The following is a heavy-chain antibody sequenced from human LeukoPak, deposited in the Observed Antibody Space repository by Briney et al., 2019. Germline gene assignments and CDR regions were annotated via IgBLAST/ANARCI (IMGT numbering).Heavy chain of an antibody. V-gene: IGHV3-7*05. J-gene: IGHJ4*02. CDR1: GFTFSSYW. Sequence: GGSLRLSCVASGFTFSSYWMSWVRQAPGKGLEWVANIKQGGSEKYYVDSVKGRFTISRDNAKNSLYLHMNSLRAEDTAVYYCARDYPPPPVAGPYYFDYWGQGTLLTVSS. D-gene: IGHD6-19*01. CDR3: ARDYPPPPVAGPYYFDY. CDR2: IKQGGSEK.